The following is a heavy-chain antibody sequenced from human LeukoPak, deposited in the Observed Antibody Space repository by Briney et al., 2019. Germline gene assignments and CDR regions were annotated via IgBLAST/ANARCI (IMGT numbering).Heavy chain of an antibody. CDR3: ARDVDNGRIAENWFDP. D-gene: IGHD6-13*01. J-gene: IGHJ5*02. CDR2: ISAYNGNT. Sequence: ASVKVSCKASGYTFTSYGISWVRQAPGQGLEWMGWISAYNGNTNYAQKLQGRVTMTTDTSTSTAYMELRSLRSDDTAVYYCARDVDNGRIAENWFDPWGQGTLVTASS. CDR1: GYTFTSYG. V-gene: IGHV1-18*01.